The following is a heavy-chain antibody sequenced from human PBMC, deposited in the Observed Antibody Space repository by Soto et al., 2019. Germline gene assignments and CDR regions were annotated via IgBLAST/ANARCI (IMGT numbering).Heavy chain of an antibody. CDR1: GFSFINAW. J-gene: IGHJ6*02. V-gene: IGHV3-15*01. CDR3: TDGMDV. Sequence: ELQLVESGGGLVKPGGSLRLSCAASGFSFINAWMSWVRQAPGKGLEWVGRVKSKSDGGTTDYAAPVKGRFTISRDDSKNTLYLQMNSLKTGDTALYYCTDGMDVWGQGTTVTVSS. CDR2: VKSKSDGGTT.